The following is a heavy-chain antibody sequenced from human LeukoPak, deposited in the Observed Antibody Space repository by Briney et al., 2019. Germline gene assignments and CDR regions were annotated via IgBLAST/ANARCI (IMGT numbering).Heavy chain of an antibody. CDR2: NSSSSSYI. J-gene: IGHJ4*02. V-gene: IGHV3-21*01. Sequence: PGGSLRLSCAASGFTFSSYSMNWVRQAPGKGLEWVSSNSSSSSYIYYADSVKGRFTISRDNAKDSLYRQMNSLRAEDTAVYYCARLGHYLECDFWGQGTLVTVSS. D-gene: IGHD2/OR15-2a*01. CDR1: GFTFSSYS. CDR3: ARLGHYLECDF.